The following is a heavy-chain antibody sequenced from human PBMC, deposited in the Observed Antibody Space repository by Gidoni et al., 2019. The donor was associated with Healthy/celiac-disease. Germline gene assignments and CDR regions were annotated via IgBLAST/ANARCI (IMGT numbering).Heavy chain of an antibody. D-gene: IGHD4-4*01. CDR1: GFTVSSNY. CDR3: ARGGLTTVTTHETDY. Sequence: EVQLVESGGGLVQPGGSLRLSCAASGFTVSSNYMSWVRQAPGKGLEWVSVIYSGGSTYYADSVKGRFTISRDNSKNTLYLQMNSLRAEDTAVYYCARGGLTTVTTHETDYWGQGTLVTVSS. J-gene: IGHJ4*02. V-gene: IGHV3-66*01. CDR2: IYSGGST.